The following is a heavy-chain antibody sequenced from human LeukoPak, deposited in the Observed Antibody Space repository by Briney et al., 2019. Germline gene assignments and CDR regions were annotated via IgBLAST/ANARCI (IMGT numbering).Heavy chain of an antibody. CDR2: TYYRSKWYN. Sequence: SQTLSLTCAISGDSVSSNSAAWNWIRQSPSRGLEWLGRTYYRSKWYNDYAVSVKSRITINPDTSKNQFSLQLNSVTPEDTAVYYCARDLSSSGWYRGYWYFDYWGQGTLVTVSS. D-gene: IGHD6-19*01. V-gene: IGHV6-1*01. CDR1: GDSVSSNSAA. J-gene: IGHJ4*02. CDR3: ARDLSSSGWYRGYWYFDY.